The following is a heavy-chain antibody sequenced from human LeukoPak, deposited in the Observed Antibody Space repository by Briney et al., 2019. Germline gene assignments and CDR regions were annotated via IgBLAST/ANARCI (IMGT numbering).Heavy chain of an antibody. Sequence: PGGSLRLSCAASGFTFNIYAMSWVRQAPGKGLEWVSSITSSGDSTYYAGSVKGRFTISRDNSKNTLYLQMNSLRAEDTAIYYCAKDRPNYYESNGHYYRRDGDYWGQGTLGTVSS. D-gene: IGHD3-22*01. CDR3: AKDRPNYYESNGHYYRRDGDY. CDR2: ITSSGDST. J-gene: IGHJ4*02. V-gene: IGHV3-23*01. CDR1: GFTFNIYA.